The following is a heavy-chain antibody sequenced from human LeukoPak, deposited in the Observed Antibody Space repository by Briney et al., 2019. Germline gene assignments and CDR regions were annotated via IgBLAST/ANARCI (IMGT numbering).Heavy chain of an antibody. CDR1: GFTFTSSA. CDR3: AAGLSGRIQPWRTPFDY. CDR2: IVVGSGNT. Sequence: GASVKVSCKASGFTFTSSAMQWVRQARGQRLEWIGWIVVGSGNTSYAQKFQERVTITRDMSTSTAYMELSSLRSEDTAVYYCAAGLSGRIQPWRTPFDYWGQGTLVTVSS. J-gene: IGHJ4*02. D-gene: IGHD5-18*01. V-gene: IGHV1-58*02.